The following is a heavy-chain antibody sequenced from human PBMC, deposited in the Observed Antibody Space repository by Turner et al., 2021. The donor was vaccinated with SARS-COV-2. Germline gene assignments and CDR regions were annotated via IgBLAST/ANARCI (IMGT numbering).Heavy chain of an antibody. CDR3: ARGMFRFGGVIVRPFDY. CDR1: GYTFTNYD. V-gene: IGHV1-8*01. J-gene: IGHJ4*02. Sequence: QVQLVQSGAEVKTPGASVKVSCKASGYTFTNYDINWVRQATGQGLEWMGWMSPNSGNTGYAQKFQGRVTMTRNTSISTAYMELSSLRSEDTAVYYCARGMFRFGGVIVRPFDYWGQGTLVTVSS. D-gene: IGHD3-16*02. CDR2: MSPNSGNT.